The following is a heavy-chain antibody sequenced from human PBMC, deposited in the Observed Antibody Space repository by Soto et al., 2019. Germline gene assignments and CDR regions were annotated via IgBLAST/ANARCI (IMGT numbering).Heavy chain of an antibody. CDR3: ARLSNTGMVNTLYYAMDV. Sequence: QVQLLQSGAEVKEPGSSVKVSCTASRGIFSSYTINWVRQAPGQGLEWLGWIMPVFGSASYAQNLQGRVTITADGSTSTAYMELSSLRSDDTAVYYCARLSNTGMVNTLYYAMDVWGQGTTVTVSS. J-gene: IGHJ6*02. V-gene: IGHV1-69*01. CDR1: RGIFSSYT. CDR2: IMPVFGSA. D-gene: IGHD5-18*01.